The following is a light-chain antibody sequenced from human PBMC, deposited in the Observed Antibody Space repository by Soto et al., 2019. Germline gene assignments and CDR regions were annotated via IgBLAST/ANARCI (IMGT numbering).Light chain of an antibody. J-gene: IGLJ3*02. Sequence: QSVLTQPASVSGSPGQSITISCTGTSSDVGGYDYVSWYQQHPGKAPKLMIYEVTYRPSGVSYRFSGSKSGNTASLTISGLQAEDEADYYCNSYTSSSTGVFGGGTKVTVL. CDR2: EVT. CDR1: SSDVGGYDY. CDR3: NSYTSSSTGV. V-gene: IGLV2-14*03.